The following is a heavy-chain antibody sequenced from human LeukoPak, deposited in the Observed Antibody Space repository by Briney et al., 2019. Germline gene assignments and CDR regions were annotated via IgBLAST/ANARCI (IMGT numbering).Heavy chain of an antibody. CDR2: INPNSGGT. D-gene: IGHD3-22*01. CDR1: AYTFTGYY. CDR3: ARDGSSGYYWKTYYYMDV. J-gene: IGHJ6*03. Sequence: ASVKVSCKTSAYTFTGYYMHWVRQAPGQGLEWMGWINPNSGGTNYAQKFQGRVTITRNTSISTAYMELSSLRSEDTAVYYCARDGSSGYYWKTYYYMDVWGKGTTVTVSS. V-gene: IGHV1-2*02.